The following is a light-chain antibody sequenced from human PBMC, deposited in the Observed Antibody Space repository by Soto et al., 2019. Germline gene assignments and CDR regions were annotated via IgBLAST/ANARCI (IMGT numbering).Light chain of an antibody. J-gene: IGLJ2*01. CDR1: SSDVGAYNY. CDR2: DVS. Sequence: QSVLTQPRSVSGSPGQSVTISCTGTSSDVGAYNYVSWFQQHPGKAPKLMMSDVSQRPSGVPDRFSGSKSGTTASLTISGLQAEDEADYYCCSYAGSYTLLFGGGTKVTVL. CDR3: CSYAGSYTLL. V-gene: IGLV2-11*01.